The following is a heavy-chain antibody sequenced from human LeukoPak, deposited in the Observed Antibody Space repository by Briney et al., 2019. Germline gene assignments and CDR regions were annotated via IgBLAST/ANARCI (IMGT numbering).Heavy chain of an antibody. D-gene: IGHD2-15*01. CDR3: AKRGSGTLLPTYYYYMDV. Sequence: GGSLRLSCAASGFTFSNFGMSWVRQAPGKGLEWVSTISGNAVATYYADSVKGRFTISRDNSKNTLYLQINSLEAEDTAIYYCAKRGSGTLLPTYYYYMDVWGKGTTVTVSS. CDR2: ISGNAVAT. CDR1: GFTFSNFG. J-gene: IGHJ6*03. V-gene: IGHV3-23*01.